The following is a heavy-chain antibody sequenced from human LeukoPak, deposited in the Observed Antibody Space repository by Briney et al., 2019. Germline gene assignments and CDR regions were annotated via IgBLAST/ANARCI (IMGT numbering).Heavy chain of an antibody. Sequence: SETLSLTCTVSGGSIRSYYWSWIRQPPGKGLEWIGYIYYSGSTNYNPSLKSRVTISVDTSKNQFSLKLRSVTAADTAVYYCAREKSPERKTWLQLGAFDVWGQGTVVTVSS. D-gene: IGHD5-24*01. CDR1: GGSIRSYY. V-gene: IGHV4-59*01. J-gene: IGHJ3*01. CDR3: AREKSPERKTWLQLGAFDV. CDR2: IYYSGST.